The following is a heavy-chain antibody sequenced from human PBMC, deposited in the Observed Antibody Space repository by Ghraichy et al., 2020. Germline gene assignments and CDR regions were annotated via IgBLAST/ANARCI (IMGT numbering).Heavy chain of an antibody. J-gene: IGHJ2*01. CDR2: IYYSGST. CDR3: ARDGYSYYTGYFDL. Sequence: SQTISLTCTVSGGSISSSSYYWGWIRQPPGKGLEWIGSIYYSGSTYYNPSLKSRVTISVDTSKNQFSLKLSSVTAADTAVYYCARDGYSYYTGYFDLWGRGTLVTVSS. D-gene: IGHD5-18*01. V-gene: IGHV4-39*01. CDR1: GGSISSSSYY.